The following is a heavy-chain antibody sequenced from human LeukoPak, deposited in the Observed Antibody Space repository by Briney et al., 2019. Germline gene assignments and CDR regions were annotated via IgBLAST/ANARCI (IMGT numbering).Heavy chain of an antibody. CDR1: GFTFSSYA. D-gene: IGHD2-15*01. V-gene: IGHV3-30-3*01. Sequence: GRSLRLSCAASGFTFSSYAMHWVRQAPGKGLEWVAVISYDGSNKYYADSVKGRFTISRDNSKNTLYLQMNSLRAEDTAVYYCARDDSVAAPTDYWGQGTLVTVSS. CDR3: ARDDSVAAPTDY. J-gene: IGHJ4*02. CDR2: ISYDGSNK.